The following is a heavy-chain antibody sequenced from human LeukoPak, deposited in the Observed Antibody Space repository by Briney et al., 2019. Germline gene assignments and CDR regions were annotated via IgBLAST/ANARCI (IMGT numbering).Heavy chain of an antibody. CDR3: ASMKWFGELLNY. Sequence: ASVKVSCKASGYTFTGYYMHLVRQAPGQGLEWMGRINPNSGGTNYAQKFQGRVTMTRDTSISTAYMELSRLRSDDTAVYYCASMKWFGELLNYWGQGTLVTVSS. V-gene: IGHV1-2*06. CDR2: INPNSGGT. D-gene: IGHD3-10*01. J-gene: IGHJ4*02. CDR1: GYTFTGYY.